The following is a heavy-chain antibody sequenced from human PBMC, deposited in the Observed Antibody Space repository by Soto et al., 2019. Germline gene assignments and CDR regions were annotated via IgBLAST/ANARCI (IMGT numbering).Heavy chain of an antibody. Sequence: QVQLVQSGAELKRPGASVKVSCKASGYTFSNYGFSWVRQATGQGLEWMGWISGYNDNPNYDQKFQGRVTMSTDTATNTVHMELRSLRADDTAVYYCARDTGTGKGFDFWGQGALVTVST. J-gene: IGHJ4*02. CDR2: ISGYNDNP. V-gene: IGHV1-18*04. CDR3: ARDTGTGKGFDF. D-gene: IGHD3-9*01. CDR1: GYTFSNYG.